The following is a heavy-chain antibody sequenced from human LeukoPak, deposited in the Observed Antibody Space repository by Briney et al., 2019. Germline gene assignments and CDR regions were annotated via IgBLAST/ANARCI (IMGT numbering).Heavy chain of an antibody. J-gene: IGHJ3*02. D-gene: IGHD1-26*01. CDR1: GFTFSSYG. V-gene: IGHV3-33*01. CDR2: IWYDGSNK. Sequence: GRSLRLSCAASGFTFSSYGMHWVRQAPGKGLEWVAVIWYDGSNKYYADSVKGRFTISRDNSKNTLYLQMNSLRAEDTAVYYCASVTRGSLDAFDIWGQGTMVTVSS. CDR3: ASVTRGSLDAFDI.